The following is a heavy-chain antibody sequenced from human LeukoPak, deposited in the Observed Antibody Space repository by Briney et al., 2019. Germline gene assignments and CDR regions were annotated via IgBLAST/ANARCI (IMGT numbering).Heavy chain of an antibody. CDR1: GGSISSYY. D-gene: IGHD3-10*01. V-gene: IGHV4-59*01. Sequence: PSETPSLTCTVSGGSISSYYWSWIRQPPGKGLEWIGDIYYSGSTNYNPSLKSRVTISVDTSKNQFSLKLSSVTAADTAVYYCARENYGSGSYCFGTGFDPWGQGTLVTVSS. CDR3: ARENYGSGSYCFGTGFDP. J-gene: IGHJ5*02. CDR2: IYYSGST.